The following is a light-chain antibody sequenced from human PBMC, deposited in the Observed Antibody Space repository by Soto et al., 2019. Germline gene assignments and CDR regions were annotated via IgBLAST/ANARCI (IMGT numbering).Light chain of an antibody. CDR2: AAS. CDR1: QSGRSN. Sequence: EIVMTQSPATLSLPPGERATPSCTARQSGRSNLAWSHQRPGQAPRLLIYAASARATGIRARFSGSGSGTEFTLTISCLQSEDFAAYDCQQYYSYPQTFGQGTQV. V-gene: IGKV3-15*01. CDR3: QQYYSYPQT. J-gene: IGKJ1*01.